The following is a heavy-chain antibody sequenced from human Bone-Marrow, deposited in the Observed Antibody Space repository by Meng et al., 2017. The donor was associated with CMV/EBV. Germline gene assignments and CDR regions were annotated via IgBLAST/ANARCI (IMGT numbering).Heavy chain of an antibody. J-gene: IGHJ4*02. CDR1: GFTFSSYA. V-gene: IGHV3-30*04. D-gene: IGHD5-18*01. CDR2: ISYDGSNK. CDR3: ARVSYSYGTLFDY. Sequence: GESLKISCAASGFTFSSYAMHWVRQAPGKGLEWVAVISYDGSNKYYADSVKGRFTISRDNSKNTLYLQMNSLRAEDTAVYYCARVSYSYGTLFDYWGQGTLVTASS.